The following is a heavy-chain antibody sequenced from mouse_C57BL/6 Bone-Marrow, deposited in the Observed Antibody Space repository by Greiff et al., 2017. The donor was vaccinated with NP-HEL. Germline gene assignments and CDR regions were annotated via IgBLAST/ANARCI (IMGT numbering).Heavy chain of an antibody. CDR2: IYPGNSDT. CDR3: TSSFDGYPAWLAY. D-gene: IGHD2-3*01. V-gene: IGHV1-5*01. Sequence: VQLQQSGTVLARPGASVKMSCKTSGYTFTSYWMHWVKQRPGQGLEWIGAIYPGNSDTSYNQKFKGKAKLTAVTSASTAYMELSSLTNEDSAVYSGTSSFDGYPAWLAYWGEGTLVTVAA. J-gene: IGHJ3*01. CDR1: GYTFTSYW.